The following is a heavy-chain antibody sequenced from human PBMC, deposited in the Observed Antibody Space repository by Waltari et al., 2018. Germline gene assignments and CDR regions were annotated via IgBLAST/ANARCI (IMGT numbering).Heavy chain of an antibody. CDR3: ASRRRIAAAGLPFDY. D-gene: IGHD6-13*01. Sequence: QVQLQQWGAGLLKPSETLSLTCAVYGGSFSGYYWSWIRQPPGQGLEWNGEINHSGKTNYNPALNSRGTISVDTSKNQFSLKLSSVTAADTAVYYRASRRRIAAAGLPFDYWGQGTLVTVSS. CDR1: GGSFSGYY. V-gene: IGHV4-34*01. CDR2: INHSGKT. J-gene: IGHJ4*02.